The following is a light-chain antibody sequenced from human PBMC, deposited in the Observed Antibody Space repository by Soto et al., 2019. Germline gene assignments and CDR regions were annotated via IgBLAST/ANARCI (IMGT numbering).Light chain of an antibody. CDR3: QQYGSSPRVT. Sequence: IGLPQSPGTLSLSTGERATLSCRASQSVSSSYLAWYQQKPGQAPRLLIYGASSRATGIPDRFSGSGSGTDFTLTISRLEPEDFAVYYCQQYGSSPRVTFGQGTRLEIK. V-gene: IGKV3-20*01. J-gene: IGKJ5*01. CDR2: GAS. CDR1: QSVSSSY.